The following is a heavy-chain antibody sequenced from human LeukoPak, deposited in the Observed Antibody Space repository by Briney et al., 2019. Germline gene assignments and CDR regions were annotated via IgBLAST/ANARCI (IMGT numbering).Heavy chain of an antibody. V-gene: IGHV4-59*01. J-gene: IGHJ4*02. CDR3: AREGVIFDY. D-gene: IGHD3-10*01. CDR1: GGSISNYY. Sequence: SETLSLTCTVSGGSISNYYWSWIRQPPGKGLEWIGYIYYSGSTNYNPSLKSRVTISVDTSKNQFSLKLSSVTAADTAVYYCAREGVIFDYWGQGTLVTVSS. CDR2: IYYSGST.